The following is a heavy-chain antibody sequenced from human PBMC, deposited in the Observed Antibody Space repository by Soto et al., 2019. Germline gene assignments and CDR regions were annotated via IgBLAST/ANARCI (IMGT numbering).Heavy chain of an antibody. CDR1: GFTFSSYA. CDR3: AKYDILTGYYPDY. D-gene: IGHD3-9*01. CDR2: ISGSGGST. Sequence: EVQLLESGGGLVQPGGSLRLSCAASGFTFSSYAMSWVRQAPGKGLEWVSAISGSGGSTYYADSVKGRFTISRDNSKNTLYLQMNSLRAEVTAVYYCAKYDILTGYYPDYWGQGTLVTVSS. J-gene: IGHJ4*02. V-gene: IGHV3-23*01.